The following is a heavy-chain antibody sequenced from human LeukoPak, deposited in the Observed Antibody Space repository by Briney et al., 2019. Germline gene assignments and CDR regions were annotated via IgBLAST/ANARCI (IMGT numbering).Heavy chain of an antibody. CDR2: ISAYNGNT. V-gene: IGHV1-18*01. CDR1: GYTFTSYG. J-gene: IGHJ4*02. CDR3: ARTAVYYDSSGYYYYFDY. D-gene: IGHD3-22*01. Sequence: ASVKVSCKASGYTFTSYGISWVRQAPGQGLEWMGCISAYNGNTNYAQKLQGRVTMTTDTSTSTAYMELRSLRSDDTAVYYCARTAVYYDSSGYYYYFDYWGQGTLVTVSS.